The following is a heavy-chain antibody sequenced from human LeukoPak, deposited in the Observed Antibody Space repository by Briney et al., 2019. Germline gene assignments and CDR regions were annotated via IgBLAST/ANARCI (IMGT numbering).Heavy chain of an antibody. V-gene: IGHV4-39*01. CDR1: GGSISSSSYY. CDR2: IYYSGST. J-gene: IGHJ4*02. D-gene: IGHD2-2*01. Sequence: PSETLSLTCTVSGGSISSSSYYWGRIRQPPGKWLEWIGSIYYSGSTYYNPSLKSRVTISVDTSKNQFSLKLSSVTAADTAVYYCARQLGYCSSTSCYADKVDYWGQGTLVTVSS. CDR3: ARQLGYCSSTSCYADKVDY.